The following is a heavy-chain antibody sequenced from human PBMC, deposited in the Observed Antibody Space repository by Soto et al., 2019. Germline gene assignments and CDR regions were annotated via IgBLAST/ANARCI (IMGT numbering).Heavy chain of an antibody. V-gene: IGHV1-2*02. CDR3: ARAGTIFGVVAPDY. J-gene: IGHJ4*02. CDR2: INPNSGGT. Sequence: ASVKVSCKASGYTFTGYYMHWVRQAPGQGLEWMGWINPNSGGTNYAQKFQGRVTMTRDTSISTAYMELSSLRSEDTAVYYCARAGTIFGVVAPDYWGQGTLVTVSS. CDR1: GYTFTGYY. D-gene: IGHD3-3*01.